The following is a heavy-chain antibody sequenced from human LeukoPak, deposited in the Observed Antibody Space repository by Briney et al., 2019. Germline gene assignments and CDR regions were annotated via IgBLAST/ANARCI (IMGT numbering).Heavy chain of an antibody. CDR3: AKIPVAGCFDY. Sequence: GRSLRLSCAASGFTFSSYGMHWVRQAPGKGLEWVAVISYDGSNKYYADSVKGRFTISRDNSKNTLYLQMNSLRAEDTAVYYCAKIPVAGCFDYWGQGTLVTVSS. J-gene: IGHJ4*02. D-gene: IGHD6-19*01. V-gene: IGHV3-30*18. CDR2: ISYDGSNK. CDR1: GFTFSSYG.